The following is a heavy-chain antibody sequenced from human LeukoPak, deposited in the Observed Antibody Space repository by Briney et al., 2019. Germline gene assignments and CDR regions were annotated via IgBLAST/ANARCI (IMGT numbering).Heavy chain of an antibody. CDR2: IYYNGST. V-gene: IGHV4-59*01. D-gene: IGHD2-2*02. Sequence: SETLSLTCTVSGGSISSYYWSWIRQPPGKGLEWIGYIYYNGSTNYNPSLKSRVTISVDTSKNQFSLKLSSVTAADTAVYYCARDLRDCSSTSCYMDHDAFDIWGQGTMVTVSS. CDR3: ARDLRDCSSTSCYMDHDAFDI. J-gene: IGHJ3*02. CDR1: GGSISSYY.